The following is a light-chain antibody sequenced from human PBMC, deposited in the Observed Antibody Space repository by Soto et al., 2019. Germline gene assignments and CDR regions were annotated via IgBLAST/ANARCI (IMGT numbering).Light chain of an antibody. CDR2: GAS. V-gene: IGKV3-20*01. J-gene: IGKJ1*01. CDR1: QSVSSSY. Sequence: EIVLTQSPGTLSLSPGERATLSCRASQSVSSSYLAWYQQKPGQAPRLLIYGASSRATGIPDRFSGSGSGTDFTLTINRLEPEDFAVYFCQQYGRSPRTFGQGTKVDNK. CDR3: QQYGRSPRT.